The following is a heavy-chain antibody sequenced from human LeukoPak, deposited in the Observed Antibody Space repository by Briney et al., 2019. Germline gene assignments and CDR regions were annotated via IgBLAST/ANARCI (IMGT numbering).Heavy chain of an antibody. CDR2: IYYSGST. D-gene: IGHD6-19*01. J-gene: IGHJ4*02. Sequence: PSETLSLTCPVSGGSISSYYWSWIRQPPGKGLEWIGYIYYSGSTNYNPSLKSRVTISVDTSKNQFSLKLSSVTAADTAVYYCARDPPAVGGFDYWGQGTLVTVSS. CDR1: GGSISSYY. CDR3: ARDPPAVGGFDY. V-gene: IGHV4-59*01.